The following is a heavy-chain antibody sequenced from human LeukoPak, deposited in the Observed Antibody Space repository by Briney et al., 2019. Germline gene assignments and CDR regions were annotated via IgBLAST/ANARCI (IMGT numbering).Heavy chain of an antibody. CDR2: INQDGSEK. CDR3: AREPYSGSYFDY. D-gene: IGHD1-26*01. J-gene: IGHJ4*02. CDR1: GFTFSSYW. Sequence: GGSLRLSCAATGFTFSSYWMSWVRQAPGKGLEGVANINQDGSEKYYVDSVKGRFTISRDNAKNSLYLQMNSLRAEDTAVYYCAREPYSGSYFDYWGQGTLVTVSS. V-gene: IGHV3-7*01.